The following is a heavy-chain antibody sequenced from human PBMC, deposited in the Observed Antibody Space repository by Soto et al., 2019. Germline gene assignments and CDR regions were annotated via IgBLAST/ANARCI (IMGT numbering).Heavy chain of an antibody. D-gene: IGHD3-10*01. CDR3: ARDENPYYYGSGSRFGWGKFDY. J-gene: IGHJ4*02. CDR2: IIPIFGTA. Sequence: ASVKVSCKASGGTFSSYAISWVRQAPGQGLEWMGGIIPIFGTANYAQKFQGRVTITADESTSTAYMELSSLRSEDTAVYYCARDENPYYYGSGSRFGWGKFDYWGQGTLVTVSS. V-gene: IGHV1-69*13. CDR1: GGTFSSYA.